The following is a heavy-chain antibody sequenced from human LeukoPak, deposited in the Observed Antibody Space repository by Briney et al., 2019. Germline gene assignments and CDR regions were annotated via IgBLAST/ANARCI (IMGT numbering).Heavy chain of an antibody. CDR1: GGSVSSGSYY. CDR3: ARATRITNYYFDY. Sequence: PSETLSLTCTVSGGSVSSGSYYWSWIRQPPGKGLEWIGYIYYNGNANYNSSLKSRVTMSVDTSQSQFSLYLSAVTAADTAVYYCARATRITNYYFDYWGQGALVTVSS. V-gene: IGHV4-61*01. D-gene: IGHD3-10*01. J-gene: IGHJ4*02. CDR2: IYYNGNA.